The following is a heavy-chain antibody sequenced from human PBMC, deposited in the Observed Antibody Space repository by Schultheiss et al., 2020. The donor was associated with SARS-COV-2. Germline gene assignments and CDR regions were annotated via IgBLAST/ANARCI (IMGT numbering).Heavy chain of an antibody. J-gene: IGHJ5*02. CDR3: ARGGSPPWVVVVAATGHNWFDP. Sequence: GGSLRLSCAASGFTFSSYGMHWVRQAPGKGLEWVAVIWYHGSNKYYADSVKGRFTISRDNSKNTLYLQMNSLRAEDTAVYYCARGGSPPWVVVVAATGHNWFDPWGQGTLVTVSS. V-gene: IGHV3-33*01. CDR1: GFTFSSYG. D-gene: IGHD2-15*01. CDR2: IWYHGSNK.